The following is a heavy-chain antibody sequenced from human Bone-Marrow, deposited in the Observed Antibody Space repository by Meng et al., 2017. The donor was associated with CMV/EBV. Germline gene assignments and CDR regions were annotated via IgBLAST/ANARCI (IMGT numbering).Heavy chain of an antibody. V-gene: IGHV3-74*01. CDR2: INSDGSST. J-gene: IGHJ6*02. CDR1: GFTFSSFR. CDR3: AKTKVTPTSYGIYYHYGMDV. D-gene: IGHD4-11*01. Sequence: GGSLRLSCGASGFTFSSFRMNWVRQAPGKGLVWVSRINSDGSSTTYADSVKGRFAISRDNANNTLYLQMNSLGAEDTAVYYCAKTKVTPTSYGIYYHYGMDVWGQGPTVPVPS.